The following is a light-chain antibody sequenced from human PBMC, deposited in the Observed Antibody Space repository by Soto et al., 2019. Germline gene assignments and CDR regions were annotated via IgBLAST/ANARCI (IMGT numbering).Light chain of an antibody. CDR2: DTS. V-gene: IGKV3-11*01. Sequence: ELVLPQPPATLSLSPGEIANLSCSASETIRGLVAWYQQRPRQPPRLLIYDTSNRATGIPARCSGSGSGTDFPLTSSRLEPADPGVYYCQQSHNWPITFGQGTRLEIK. CDR3: QQSHNWPIT. CDR1: ETIRGL. J-gene: IGKJ5*01.